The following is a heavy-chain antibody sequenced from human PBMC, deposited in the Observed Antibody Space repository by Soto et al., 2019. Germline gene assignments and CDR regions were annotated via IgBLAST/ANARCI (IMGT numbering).Heavy chain of an antibody. CDR1: GFTFSTYA. Sequence: GGSLRLSCAASGFTFSTYAMSWVRQAPGKGLEWVSGLSSSGDSTYYADSVKGRFTISRDNSKNTLSLQMNSLRVEDTAVYHCAKDRICSAATCYWDSWGQGILVTVSS. CDR2: LSSSGDST. CDR3: AKDRICSAATCYWDS. D-gene: IGHD2-15*01. V-gene: IGHV3-23*01. J-gene: IGHJ4*02.